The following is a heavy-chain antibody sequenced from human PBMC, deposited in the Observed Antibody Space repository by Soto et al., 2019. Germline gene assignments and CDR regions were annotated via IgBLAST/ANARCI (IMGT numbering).Heavy chain of an antibody. CDR3: ARGYDSSAFFDY. J-gene: IGHJ4*02. D-gene: IGHD3-22*01. Sequence: SVKVSCKASGGTFSSYSISWVRQAPGQGLEWMGGIIPIFGTANYAQKFQGRVTITADESTSTAYMELSSLRSEDTAVYYCARGYDSSAFFDYWGQGTLVTVSS. CDR2: IIPIFGTA. CDR1: GGTFSSYS. V-gene: IGHV1-69*13.